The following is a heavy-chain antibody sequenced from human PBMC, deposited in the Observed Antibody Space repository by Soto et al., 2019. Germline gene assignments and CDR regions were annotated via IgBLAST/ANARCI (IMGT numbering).Heavy chain of an antibody. D-gene: IGHD3-16*01. J-gene: IGHJ4*02. V-gene: IGHV3-33*01. CDR3: AREVNRGALFDY. CDR2: IWYDGSNK. CDR1: GFTFSSYG. Sequence: PGGSLRLSCAASGFTFSSYGMHWVRQAPGKGLEWVAVIWYDGSNKYYADSVKGRFTISRDNSKNTLYLQMNSLRAEDTAVYYCAREVNRGALFDYWGQGTLVTVSS.